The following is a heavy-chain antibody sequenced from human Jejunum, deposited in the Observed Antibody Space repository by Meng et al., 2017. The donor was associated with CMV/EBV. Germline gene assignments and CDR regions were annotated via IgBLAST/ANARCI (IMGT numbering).Heavy chain of an antibody. Sequence: QGKLVQSGFELKTPGASVKVSCKASGYSFLSYAVNWLRQAPGRGLEWMGWINPSTAHPTYAQDFTGRFVFSLDISVNTAYLQINSLKAEDTAIYYCVRDVPDGDISLFDSWGQGTLVTVSS. V-gene: IGHV7-4-1*02. CDR1: GYSFLSYA. J-gene: IGHJ4*02. CDR2: INPSTAHP. CDR3: VRDVPDGDISLFDS. D-gene: IGHD2-21*02.